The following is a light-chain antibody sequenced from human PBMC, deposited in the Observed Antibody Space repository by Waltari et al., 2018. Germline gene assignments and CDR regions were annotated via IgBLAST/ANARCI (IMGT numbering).Light chain of an antibody. J-gene: IGKJ1*01. CDR1: QSISSW. V-gene: IGKV1-5*03. Sequence: DIQMTQSPSTLSASVGDRVTITCRASQSISSWLAWYQQKPGKAPKLLIYKASSLESGVPSRFSGSGSGTEFTLTINSLQPDDLANYYCQQYNNFPWTFGQGPRWKSN. CDR2: KAS. CDR3: QQYNNFPWT.